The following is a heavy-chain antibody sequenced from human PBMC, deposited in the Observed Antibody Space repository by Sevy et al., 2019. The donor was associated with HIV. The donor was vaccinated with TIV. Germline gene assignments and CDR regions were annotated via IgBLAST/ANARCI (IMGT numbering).Heavy chain of an antibody. CDR2: IYPGDSDT. D-gene: IGHD6-19*01. CDR1: GYSFTSYW. J-gene: IGHJ4*02. Sequence: GESLKISCKGSGYSFTSYWIGWVRPMPGKGLEWMGIIYPGDSDTRYSTSFQGQVTISADKSISTAYLQWSSLKASDTAMYYGARGGSGWYTGQYYFDYWGQGTLVTVSS. CDR3: ARGGSGWYTGQYYFDY. V-gene: IGHV5-51*01.